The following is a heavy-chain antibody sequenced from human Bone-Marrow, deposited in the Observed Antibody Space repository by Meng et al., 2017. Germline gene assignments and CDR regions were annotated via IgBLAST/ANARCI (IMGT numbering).Heavy chain of an antibody. J-gene: IGHJ2*01. Sequence: QVKLQQWGAGLLKPSETLSPTCAVYGGSFSGYYWSWIRQPPGKGLEWIGEINHSGSTNYNPSLKSRVTISVDTSKNQFSLKLSSVTAADTAVYYCARGPRRAIAAAGTGYFDLWGRGTLVTVSS. CDR2: INHSGST. CDR3: ARGPRRAIAAAGTGYFDL. D-gene: IGHD6-13*01. CDR1: GGSFSGYY. V-gene: IGHV4-34*01.